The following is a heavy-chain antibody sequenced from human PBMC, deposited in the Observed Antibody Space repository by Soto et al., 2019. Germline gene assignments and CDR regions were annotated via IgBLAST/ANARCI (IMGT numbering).Heavy chain of an antibody. D-gene: IGHD1-1*01. J-gene: IGHJ6*02. Sequence: SETLSLTCTVSGGSISSGGYYWSWIRRHPGKGLEWIGYIYYSGSTYYNPSLKSRVTISVDTSKNQFSLKLSSVTAADTAVYYCAKWTTNYYYGMDVWGQGTTVTVSS. CDR2: IYYSGST. CDR3: AKWTTNYYYGMDV. CDR1: GGSISSGGYY. V-gene: IGHV4-31*03.